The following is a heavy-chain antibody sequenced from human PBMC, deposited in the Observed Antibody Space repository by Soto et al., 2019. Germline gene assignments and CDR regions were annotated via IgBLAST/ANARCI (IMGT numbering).Heavy chain of an antibody. J-gene: IGHJ6*02. V-gene: IGHV3-7*01. CDR1: GFTFSSYC. CDR3: ARENEVKYRGGPSRAYHYSSYTMDV. CDR2: IKEDGSEK. D-gene: IGHD6-19*01. Sequence: GGSLRLSCAASGFTFSSYCMSWVRQAPGKGLEWVANIKEDGSEKYYVDSVKGRFTVSRDNAKNSLFLQMNSLRAEDTAVYYCARENEVKYRGGPSRAYHYSSYTMDVWGQGTTVTVSS.